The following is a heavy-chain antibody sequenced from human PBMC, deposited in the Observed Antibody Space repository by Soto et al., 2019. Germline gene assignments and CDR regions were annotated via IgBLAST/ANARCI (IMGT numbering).Heavy chain of an antibody. Sequence: GGSLRLSCVASGFTFSSYWMHWVRQAPGKGLVWVSRINSDGSSTSYADSVKGRFTISRDNAKNTLYLQMNSLRAEDTAVYYCASLTISGPDAFDIWGQGTMVTVSS. J-gene: IGHJ3*02. CDR3: ASLTISGPDAFDI. CDR1: GFTFSSYW. CDR2: INSDGSST. V-gene: IGHV3-74*01. D-gene: IGHD3-9*01.